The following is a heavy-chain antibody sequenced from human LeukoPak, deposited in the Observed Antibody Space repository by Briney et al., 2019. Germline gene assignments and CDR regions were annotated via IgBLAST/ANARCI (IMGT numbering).Heavy chain of an antibody. V-gene: IGHV3-66*02. CDR1: GFTVSSKY. J-gene: IGHJ4*02. D-gene: IGHD1-26*01. CDR3: ARAQWELLPFDY. CDR2: IYSGGST. Sequence: GGSLRLSCAASGFTVSSKYMSWVRQAPGKGLEWVSVIYSGGSTYYADSVKGRFTISRDNSKNTLYLQMNSLRAEDTAVYYCARAQWELLPFDYWGQGTLVTVSS.